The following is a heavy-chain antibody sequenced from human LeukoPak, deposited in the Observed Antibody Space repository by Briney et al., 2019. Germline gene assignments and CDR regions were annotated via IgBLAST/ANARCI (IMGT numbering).Heavy chain of an antibody. Sequence: GGSLRLSCGASGFRHTTNYMAWVRQAPGKGLEWVSVMYRDETTVYADSVKGRFTMSSDISKNTLYLHLNNLRAEETAVYFCAREWRNDSSGYYHDDWGHGTLVIVSS. D-gene: IGHD3-22*01. CDR1: GFRHTTNY. CDR3: AREWRNDSSGYYHDD. V-gene: IGHV3-53*01. CDR2: MYRDETT. J-gene: IGHJ4*01.